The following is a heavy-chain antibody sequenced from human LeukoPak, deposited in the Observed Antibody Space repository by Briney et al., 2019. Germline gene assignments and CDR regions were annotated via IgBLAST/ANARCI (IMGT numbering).Heavy chain of an antibody. CDR3: ATDGGYAADY. CDR2: IRTDGSST. D-gene: IGHD2-2*01. Sequence: PGGSLRLSCAAYGFTFSSSWMHWVRQALGKGLVWVSHIRTDGSSTTYADSVRGRFTISRDNAGNTVYLQMNGLRAEDTAVYCCATDGGYAADYWGQGVLVTVSS. J-gene: IGHJ4*02. V-gene: IGHV3-74*01. CDR1: GFTFSSSW.